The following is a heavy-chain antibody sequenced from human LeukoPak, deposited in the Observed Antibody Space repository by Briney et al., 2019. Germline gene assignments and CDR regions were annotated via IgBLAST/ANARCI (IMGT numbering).Heavy chain of an antibody. J-gene: IGHJ5*02. D-gene: IGHD6-13*01. CDR1: GGTFSSYA. CDR2: IIPIFGTA. CDR3: ARAGGEWSSSQIFNWFDP. V-gene: IGHV1-69*05. Sequence: SVKVSCKASGGTFSSYAISWVRQAPGQGLEWMGRIIPIFGTANYAQKFQGRVTITTGESTSTAYMELSSLRSEDTAVYYCARAGGEWSSSQIFNWFDPWGQGTLVTVSS.